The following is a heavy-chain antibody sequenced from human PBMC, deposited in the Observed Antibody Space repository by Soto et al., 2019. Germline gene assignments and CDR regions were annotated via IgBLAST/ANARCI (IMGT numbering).Heavy chain of an antibody. D-gene: IGHD2-2*01. CDR2: IYYSGST. J-gene: IGHJ5*02. Sequence: PSETLSLTCTVSGGSISSYYWSWIRQPPGKGLEWIGYIYYSGSTNYNPSLKSRVTISVDTSKNQFSLKLSSVTAADTAVYYCAKDNIVVVPAAPSWFDPWGQGTLVTVSS. CDR1: GGSISSYY. CDR3: AKDNIVVVPAAPSWFDP. V-gene: IGHV4-59*01.